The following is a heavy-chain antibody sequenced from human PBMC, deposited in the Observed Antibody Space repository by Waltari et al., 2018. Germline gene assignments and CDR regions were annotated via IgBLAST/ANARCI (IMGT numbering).Heavy chain of an antibody. CDR2: ISRKSGSI. Sequence: EVQLVESGGGLVQPGRSLRLSCAASGFTFDDYAMHWVRQAPGKGLEWVSGISRKSGSIGDAASVKGRLTISRDNAKNSLYLQMKSRRAEDKALYYCAKEADYDSSGYPYYYYYYMDVWGKGTTVTVSS. D-gene: IGHD3-22*01. CDR1: GFTFDDYA. V-gene: IGHV3-9*01. CDR3: AKEADYDSSGYPYYYYYYMDV. J-gene: IGHJ6*03.